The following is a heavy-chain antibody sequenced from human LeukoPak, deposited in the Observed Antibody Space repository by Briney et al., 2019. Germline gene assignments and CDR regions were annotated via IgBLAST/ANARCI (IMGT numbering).Heavy chain of an antibody. D-gene: IGHD3-22*01. V-gene: IGHV3-48*03. Sequence: GGSLRLSCVASGFTFSSYEMNWVRQAPGKGLEWVSYISSSGSTIYYADSVKGRFTISRNNAKNSLYLQMNSLRAEDTAVYYCARDLGRYYYDSSPGYWGQGTLVTVSS. CDR2: ISSSGSTI. CDR3: ARDLGRYYYDSSPGY. CDR1: GFTFSSYE. J-gene: IGHJ4*02.